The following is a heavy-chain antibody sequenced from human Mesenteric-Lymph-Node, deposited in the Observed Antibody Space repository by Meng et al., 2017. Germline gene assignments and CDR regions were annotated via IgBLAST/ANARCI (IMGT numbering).Heavy chain of an antibody. D-gene: IGHD3-10*01. Sequence: GESLKISCAASGFTFSSYAMHWVRQAPGKGLEWVSAISPSGDFTLYADSVKGRFTISRDNSKNTLHLQMNSLRAEDTALYYCAKKLVRGETHAFDTWGQGTMVTVSS. CDR2: ISPSGDFT. CDR3: AKKLVRGETHAFDT. J-gene: IGHJ3*02. V-gene: IGHV3-23*01. CDR1: GFTFSSYA.